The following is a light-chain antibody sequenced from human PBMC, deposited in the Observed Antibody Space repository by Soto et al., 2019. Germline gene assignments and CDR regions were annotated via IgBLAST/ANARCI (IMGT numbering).Light chain of an antibody. CDR3: CSYTSSSIRV. CDR1: SSDVGIYNY. CDR2: EVR. J-gene: IGLJ3*02. Sequence: QSALTQPASVSGSPGQSIAISCTGSSSDVGIYNYVSWYQQHPGKVPKLIIYEVRNRPSGVSNRLSGSKSGNTASLTISGLQADDEADYYCCSYTSSSIRVFGGGTKVTVL. V-gene: IGLV2-14*01.